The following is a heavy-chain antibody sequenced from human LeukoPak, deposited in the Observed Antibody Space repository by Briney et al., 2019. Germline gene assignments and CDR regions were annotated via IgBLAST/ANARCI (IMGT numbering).Heavy chain of an antibody. V-gene: IGHV5-51*01. Sequence: KVGESLKISCKGSGYSFTSYWIGWVRQVPGKGLEWTGIIYPGDSDTRYSPSFQGQVTISADKSISTAYLQWSSLKASDTAMYYCARLHRSYYYDSSGLFDYWGQGTLVTVSS. CDR1: GYSFTSYW. CDR2: IYPGDSDT. CDR3: ARLHRSYYYDSSGLFDY. J-gene: IGHJ4*02. D-gene: IGHD3-22*01.